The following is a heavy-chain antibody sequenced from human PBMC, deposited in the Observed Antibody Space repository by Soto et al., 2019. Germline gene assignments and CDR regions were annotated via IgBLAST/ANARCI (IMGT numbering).Heavy chain of an antibody. CDR2: IRNKANSYTT. CDR1: GFTFSDHY. D-gene: IGHD4-4*01. J-gene: IGHJ4*02. V-gene: IGHV3-72*01. CDR3: ARVRNYHFDF. Sequence: GSLRLSCAASGFTFSDHYMDWVRQAPGKGLEWVGRIRNKANSYTTEYAASVKGRFTISRDDSKNSLYLQMNSLKTEDTAVYYCARVRNYHFDFWGQGTLVTASS.